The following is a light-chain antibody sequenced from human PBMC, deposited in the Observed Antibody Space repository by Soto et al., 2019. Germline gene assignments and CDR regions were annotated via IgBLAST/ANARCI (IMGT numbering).Light chain of an antibody. Sequence: EIVLTQSPGTLSLSPGERATLSCRASQSVSSSYLAWYQQKPGQAPRLLIYGASNRATGIADRFSGSGSGTDFPLTISRLEPEDFAVYYCQQYGSSPPYTFGQGTKLEIK. CDR3: QQYGSSPPYT. J-gene: IGKJ2*01. V-gene: IGKV3-20*01. CDR2: GAS. CDR1: QSVSSSY.